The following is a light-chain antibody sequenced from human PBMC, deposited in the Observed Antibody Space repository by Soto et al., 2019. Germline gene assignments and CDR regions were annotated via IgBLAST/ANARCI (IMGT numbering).Light chain of an antibody. J-gene: IGLJ1*01. CDR2: AND. CDR3: ISYAGNDNFV. Sequence: QSALTQPPSASGTPGQRVTISCSGSSSNIGNSNVNWYQHLPGTAPKLVVYANDQRPSGVPDRFSGSKSGTSASLAITGLQAEDEADYYCISYAGNDNFVFGTGTKLTVL. CDR1: SSNIGNSN. V-gene: IGLV1-44*01.